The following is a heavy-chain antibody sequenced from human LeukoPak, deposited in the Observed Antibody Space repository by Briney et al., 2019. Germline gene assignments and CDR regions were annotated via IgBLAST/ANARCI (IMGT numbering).Heavy chain of an antibody. CDR3: ASYLYYYDSSGYKH. CDR1: GGSISSYC. J-gene: IGHJ4*02. D-gene: IGHD3-22*01. V-gene: IGHV4-59*01. Sequence: SETLSLTCTVSGGSISSYCWSWIRQPPGKGLEWIGYIYYSGSTNYNPSLKSRVTISVDTSKNQFSLKLSSVTAADTAVYYCASYLYYYDSSGYKHWGQGTLVTVSS. CDR2: IYYSGST.